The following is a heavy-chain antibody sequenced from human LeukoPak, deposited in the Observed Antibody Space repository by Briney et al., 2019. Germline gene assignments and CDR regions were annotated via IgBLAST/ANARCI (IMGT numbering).Heavy chain of an antibody. D-gene: IGHD5-24*01. CDR2: IYTSGST. CDR3: ARLELAGRGIKAYYYFDY. J-gene: IGHJ4*02. V-gene: IGHV4-4*09. CDR1: GGSISSYY. Sequence: SETLSLTCTVSGGSISSYYWSWIRQPPGKGLEWIGYIYTSGSTNYNPPLKSRVTISVDTSKNQFSLKLSSVTAADTAVYYCARLELAGRGIKAYYYFDYWGQGTLVTVSS.